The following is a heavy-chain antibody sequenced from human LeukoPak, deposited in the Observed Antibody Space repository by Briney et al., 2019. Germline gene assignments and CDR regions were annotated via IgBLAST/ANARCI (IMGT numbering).Heavy chain of an antibody. CDR1: GGSFSSGSYY. CDR3: ARWSSSVAAAGTGYYYGMDV. V-gene: IGHV4-61*01. CDR2: IYYSGST. Sequence: SETLSLTCTVSGGSFSSGSYYWSWLRQPPGKGLEWVGYIYYSGSTNYNPSLKSRVTISVDTSKNQFSLKLSSVTAADTAVYYCARWSSSVAAAGTGYYYGMDVWGQGTTVTVSS. J-gene: IGHJ6*02. D-gene: IGHD6-13*01.